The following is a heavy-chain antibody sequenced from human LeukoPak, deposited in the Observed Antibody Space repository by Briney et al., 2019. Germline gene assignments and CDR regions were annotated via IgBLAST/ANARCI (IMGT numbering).Heavy chain of an antibody. CDR2: IYYSGST. V-gene: IGHV4-39*01. CDR1: GGSISNSSYY. D-gene: IGHD3-22*01. J-gene: IGHJ4*02. CDR3: ARTERHFYESSGYYQYYFDY. Sequence: SETLSLTCTVSGGSISNSSYYWAWVRQPPGAGLEWLGSIYYSGSTYYNPSLESRVTVSVDTSKNQFSLKLSSVTVADTAMYYCARTERHFYESSGYYQYYFDYWGQGILVTVSS.